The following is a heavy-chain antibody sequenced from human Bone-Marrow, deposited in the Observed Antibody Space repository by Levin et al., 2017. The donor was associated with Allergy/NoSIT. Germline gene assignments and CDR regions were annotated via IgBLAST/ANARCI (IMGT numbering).Heavy chain of an antibody. V-gene: IGHV3-33*01. J-gene: IGHJ1*01. D-gene: IGHD3-9*01. CDR2: IWYDGSNK. CDR1: GFTFSGYG. CDR3: AREEKSSRYFDDKGYLQH. Sequence: PGGSLRLSCAASGFTFSGYGMHWVRQAPGKGLEWVAVIWYDGSNKYYADAVKGRFTISRDNSKNTLYLQMNSLRAEDTAVYYCAREEKSSRYFDDKGYLQHWGQGTLVAVSS.